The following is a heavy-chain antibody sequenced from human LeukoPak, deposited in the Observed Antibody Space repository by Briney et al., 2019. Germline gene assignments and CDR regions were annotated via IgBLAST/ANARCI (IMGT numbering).Heavy chain of an antibody. CDR3: ARDQPMTTVVTPTIYYYYGMDV. D-gene: IGHD4-23*01. V-gene: IGHV1-18*01. CDR1: GYTFTSYG. Sequence: GASVKVSCKASGYTFTSYGISWVRQAPGQGLEWMGWISAYNGNTNYAQKLQGRVTMTTDTSTSTAYMELRSLRSEDTAVYYCARDQPMTTVVTPTIYYYYGMDVWGQGTTVTVSS. CDR2: ISAYNGNT. J-gene: IGHJ6*02.